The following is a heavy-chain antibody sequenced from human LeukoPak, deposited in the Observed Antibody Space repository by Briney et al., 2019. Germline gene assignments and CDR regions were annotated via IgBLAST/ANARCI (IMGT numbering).Heavy chain of an antibody. CDR2: ISGYNGNT. CDR3: AKRWGCTSTNCYTQGFDYNYYYMDV. CDR1: GYTFSNYG. Sequence: AASVKVSCKASGYTFSNYGISWVRQAPGKGLEWMGWISGYNGNTNYAQKVQGRVTMTTDTPTSTAYMELRSLRSDDTAVYYCAKRWGCTSTNCYTQGFDYNYYYMDVWGKGTTVTVSS. J-gene: IGHJ6*03. D-gene: IGHD2-2*02. V-gene: IGHV1-18*01.